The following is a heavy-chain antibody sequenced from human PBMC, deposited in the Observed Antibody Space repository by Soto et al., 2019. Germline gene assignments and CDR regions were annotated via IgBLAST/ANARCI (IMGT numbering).Heavy chain of an antibody. J-gene: IGHJ4*02. CDR1: GFTFDDYG. D-gene: IGHD3-10*01. V-gene: IGHV3-20*04. CDR2: INWNGGST. CDR3: ARGSSYYGSGSYFDFDY. Sequence: EVQLVESGGGVVQPGGSLRLSCAASGFTFDDYGMSWVRQAPGKGLEWVSGINWNGGSTGYADSVKGRFTISRDNAKNSLYLQMNSLRAEDTALYYCARGSSYYGSGSYFDFDYWGQGTLVTVSS.